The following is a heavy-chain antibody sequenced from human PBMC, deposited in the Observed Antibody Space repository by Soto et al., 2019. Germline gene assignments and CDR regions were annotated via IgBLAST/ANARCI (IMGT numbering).Heavy chain of an antibody. CDR2: ISGSGGST. CDR1: GFTFSSYA. V-gene: IGHV3-23*01. J-gene: IGHJ4*02. Sequence: GGSLRLSCAASGFTFSSYAMSWVRQAPGKGLEWVSAISGSGGSTYYADSVKGRFTISRDNSKNTLYLQMNSLRAEDTAVYYCARSYYPDSDGYYNKWGQGTLVTLSS. CDR3: ARSYYPDSDGYYNK. D-gene: IGHD3-22*01.